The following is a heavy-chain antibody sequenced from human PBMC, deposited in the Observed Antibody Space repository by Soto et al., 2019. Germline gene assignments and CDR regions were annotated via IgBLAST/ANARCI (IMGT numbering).Heavy chain of an antibody. V-gene: IGHV3-30*18. D-gene: IGHD6-19*01. CDR1: GFTFSSYG. CDR3: AKGSGWGYYSYGMDV. J-gene: IGHJ6*02. CDR2: ISYDGSNK. Sequence: QVQLVESGGGVVQPGRSLRLSCAASGFTFSSYGMHWVRQAPGKGLEWVAVISYDGSNKYYADSVKGRFTISRDNSKNTLYLQMNSLRAEDTAVYYCAKGSGWGYYSYGMDVWGQGTTVTVSS.